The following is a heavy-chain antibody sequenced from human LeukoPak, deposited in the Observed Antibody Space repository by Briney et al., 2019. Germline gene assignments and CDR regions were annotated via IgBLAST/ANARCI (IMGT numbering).Heavy chain of an antibody. CDR3: ARARYASSNIKVPFDV. CDR1: GYTFTNYH. Sequence: ASVKVSCKASGYTFTNYHMHWVRQAPGQGLEWMGVIDPSAGSTTYARKFQGRVTMTRDTATSTVYMELSSLRSDDTAVYYCARARYASSNIKVPFDVWGKGTTVTVSS. J-gene: IGHJ6*04. V-gene: IGHV1-46*01. CDR2: IDPSAGST. D-gene: IGHD3-22*01.